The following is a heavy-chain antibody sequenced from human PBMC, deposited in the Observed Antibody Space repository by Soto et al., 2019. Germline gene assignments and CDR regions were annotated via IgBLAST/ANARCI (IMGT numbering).Heavy chain of an antibody. D-gene: IGHD1-26*01. CDR1: GFTYSSYA. CDR2: ISGSGGST. CDR3: AETEGGATPMHY. V-gene: IGHV3-23*01. J-gene: IGHJ4*02. Sequence: PVGSLRLSCAASGFTYSSYAMSWVRQAPGKGLEWVSAISGSGGSTYYADSVKGRFTISRDNSKNTLYLQMNSLRAEDTAVYYCAETEGGATPMHYWGQGTLVTVSS.